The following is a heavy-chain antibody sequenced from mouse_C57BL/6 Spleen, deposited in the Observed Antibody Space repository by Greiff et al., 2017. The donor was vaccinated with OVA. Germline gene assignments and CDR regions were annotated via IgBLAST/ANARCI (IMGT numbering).Heavy chain of an antibody. CDR3: ARWGDYDDFDY. CDR1: GYTFTSYW. V-gene: IGHV1-69*01. CDR2: IDPSDSYT. D-gene: IGHD2-4*01. Sequence: QVQLQQSGAELVMPGASVKLSCKASGYTFTSYWMHWVKQRPGQGLEWIGEIDPSDSYTNYNQKFKGKSTLTVDKSSSTAYMQLSSLTSEDSAVYYCARWGDYDDFDYWGQGTTLTVSS. J-gene: IGHJ2*01.